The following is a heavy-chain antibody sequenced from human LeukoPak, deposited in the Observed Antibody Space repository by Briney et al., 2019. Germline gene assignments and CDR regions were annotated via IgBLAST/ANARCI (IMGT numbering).Heavy chain of an antibody. CDR1: GFTFSSYA. Sequence: GGSLRLSCAASGFTFSSYAMHWVRQAPGKGLEWVAVISYDGSNKHYADSVKGRFTISRDNSKNTLYLQMNSLRAEDTAVYYCARPTTVTRINYYYYGMDVWGQGTTVTVSS. CDR3: ARPTTVTRINYYYYGMDV. D-gene: IGHD4-17*01. CDR2: ISYDGSNK. J-gene: IGHJ6*02. V-gene: IGHV3-30*04.